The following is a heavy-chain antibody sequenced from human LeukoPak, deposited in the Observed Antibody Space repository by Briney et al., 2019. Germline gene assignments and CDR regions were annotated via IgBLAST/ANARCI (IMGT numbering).Heavy chain of an antibody. CDR3: ARDSSGYRYYYYYYGMDV. CDR2: ISYDGSNK. J-gene: IGHJ6*02. V-gene: IGHV3-30*04. D-gene: IGHD3-22*01. CDR1: GFTFSSYA. Sequence: GGSLRLSCAASGFTFSSYAMHWVRQAPGKGLEGVAVISYDGSNKYYADSVKGRFTISRDNSKNTLYLQMNSLRAEDTAVYYCARDSSGYRYYYYYYGMDVWGQGTTVTVSS.